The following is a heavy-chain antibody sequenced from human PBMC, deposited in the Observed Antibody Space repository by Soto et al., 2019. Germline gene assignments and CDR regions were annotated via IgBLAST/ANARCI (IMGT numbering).Heavy chain of an antibody. J-gene: IGHJ6*02. CDR1: GGTFSSYA. Sequence: SVKVSCKASGGTFSSYAISWVRQAPGQGLEWMGGIIPIFGTANYAQKFQGRVTITADESTSTAYMELSSLRSEDTAVYYCASTKGVVVAARNRLTPSGGVDVWGQGTTVTVSS. D-gene: IGHD2-15*01. CDR3: ASTKGVVVAARNRLTPSGGVDV. V-gene: IGHV1-69*13. CDR2: IIPIFGTA.